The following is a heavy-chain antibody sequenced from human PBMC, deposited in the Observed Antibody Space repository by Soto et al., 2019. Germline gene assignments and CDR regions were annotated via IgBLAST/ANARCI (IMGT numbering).Heavy chain of an antibody. CDR3: VKPKEHFYDSSPGET. V-gene: IGHV3-30*18. CDR2: ISFDGNNK. Sequence: QVQVVESGGGVVQPGWSQRLSCAASGFTFSNYGMHWVRQAPGKGLERVAIISFDGNNKYYSDSVKGRFTISRDNSKNMVFLQMNSLRPEDTAVYYCVKPKEHFYDSSPGETWGQGTPVTVSS. CDR1: GFTFSNYG. J-gene: IGHJ5*02. D-gene: IGHD3-22*01.